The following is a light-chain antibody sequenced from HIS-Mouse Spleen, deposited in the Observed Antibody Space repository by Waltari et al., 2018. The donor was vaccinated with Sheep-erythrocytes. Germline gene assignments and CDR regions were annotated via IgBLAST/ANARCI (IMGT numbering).Light chain of an antibody. Sequence: QSALTQPRTVSGSPGQAVPISCTGTRLDVGGYNYVSWYQQHPGKAPKLLIYHFSKWPSGVPARFSGSKSGYTASLTISGLQAEDEADYYCCSYAGSYNHVFATGTKVTVL. CDR2: HFS. CDR3: CSYAGSYNHV. V-gene: IGLV2-11*01. J-gene: IGLJ1*01. CDR1: RLDVGGYNY.